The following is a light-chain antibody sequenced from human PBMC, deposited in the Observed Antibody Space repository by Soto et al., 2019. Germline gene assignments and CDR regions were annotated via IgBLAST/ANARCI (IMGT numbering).Light chain of an antibody. CDR2: GAS. CDR1: QSISSN. V-gene: IGKV3-15*01. CDR3: QQYNNWPFT. Sequence: EIVMTQSPATLSVSPGERATLSCRASQSISSNLAWYQQKPGQAPRLLIYGASTRATGIPATFSGSGSGTEFTLTISSLQSEDFAVYYCQQYNNWPFTFGPGTKVEI. J-gene: IGKJ3*01.